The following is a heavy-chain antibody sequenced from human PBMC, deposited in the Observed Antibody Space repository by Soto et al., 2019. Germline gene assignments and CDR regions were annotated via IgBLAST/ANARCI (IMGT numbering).Heavy chain of an antibody. CDR3: ASSRAIFGPDY. J-gene: IGHJ4*02. Sequence: SETLSLTCTVSGGSISSYYWSWIRQPPGKGLEWIGYIYYSGSTNYNPSLKSRVTISVDTSKNQFSLKLSSVTAADTAVYYCASSRAIFGPDYWGQGTRVTVSS. V-gene: IGHV4-59*08. D-gene: IGHD3-3*01. CDR1: GGSISSYY. CDR2: IYYSGST.